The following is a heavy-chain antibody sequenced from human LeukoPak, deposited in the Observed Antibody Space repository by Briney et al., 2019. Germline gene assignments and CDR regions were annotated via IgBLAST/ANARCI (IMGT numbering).Heavy chain of an antibody. CDR3: AKWGDYDVLTGYYVSDY. J-gene: IGHJ4*02. CDR2: ITGSGSGI. V-gene: IGHV3-23*01. Sequence: GGSLRLSCAASGLTFSNYAMSWVRQAPGKGLEWVSAITGSGSGIYYADSMKSRFTISRDNSKNTLYLQINSLRAEDTAVYYCAKWGDYDVLTGYYVSDYWGQGTLVTVSS. CDR1: GLTFSNYA. D-gene: IGHD3-9*01.